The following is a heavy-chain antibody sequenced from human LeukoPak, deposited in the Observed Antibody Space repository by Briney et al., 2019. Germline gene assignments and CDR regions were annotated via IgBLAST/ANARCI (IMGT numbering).Heavy chain of an antibody. J-gene: IGHJ1*01. V-gene: IGHV4-34*01. CDR3: ARGMGAPPTTRITMIVVVNRAGFQH. Sequence: PSETLSLTCAVYGGSFSGYYWSWIRQPPGKGLEWIGEINHSGSTNYNPSLKSRVTISVDTSKNQFSLKLSSVTAADTAVYYCARGMGAPPTTRITMIVVVNRAGFQHWGQGTLVTVSS. D-gene: IGHD3-22*01. CDR2: INHSGST. CDR1: GGSFSGYY.